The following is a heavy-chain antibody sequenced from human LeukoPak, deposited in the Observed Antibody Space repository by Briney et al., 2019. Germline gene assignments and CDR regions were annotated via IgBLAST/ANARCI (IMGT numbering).Heavy chain of an antibody. Sequence: GGSLRLSCAASGFTFSNYATTWVRQARGKGLEWVSTIEKDGSGSYYSDSVKGRFTISRDNSKNALYLQMNSLRVDDTAKHYCAKCAGLVIKNWYFDLWGRGTLVTVSS. CDR1: GFTFSNYA. CDR3: AKCAGLVIKNWYFDL. V-gene: IGHV3-23*05. CDR2: IEKDGSGS. J-gene: IGHJ2*01.